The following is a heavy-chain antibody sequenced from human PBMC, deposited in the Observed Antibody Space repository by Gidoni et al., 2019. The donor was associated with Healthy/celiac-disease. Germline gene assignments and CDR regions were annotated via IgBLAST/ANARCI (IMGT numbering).Heavy chain of an antibody. CDR3: ARENYDSSGYYWSYFDY. CDR1: GFSLSTSGGG. Sequence: QITLKESGPTLVKPTQTLTLTCTFSGFSLSTSGGGVGWIRQPPGKALEWLALIYWDDDKRYSPSLKSRLTITKDTSKNQVVLTMTNMDPVDTATYYCARENYDSSGYYWSYFDYWGQGTLVTVSS. D-gene: IGHD3-22*01. J-gene: IGHJ4*02. V-gene: IGHV2-5*02. CDR2: IYWDDDK.